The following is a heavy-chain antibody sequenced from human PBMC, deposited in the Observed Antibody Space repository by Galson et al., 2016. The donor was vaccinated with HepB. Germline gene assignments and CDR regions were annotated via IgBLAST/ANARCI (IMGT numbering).Heavy chain of an antibody. V-gene: IGHV3-30-3*01. J-gene: IGHJ1*01. D-gene: IGHD2-2*01. Sequence: SLRLSCAASAFTFNNYAMHWVRRAPGKGLEWVTFISYDGSSKYYADSVKGRFTISRDNSKNTLYLRMNSLRAEDTAVYYCVRDDYTAGKRVLVPAAVGAFWGQGSLVPVSS. CDR1: AFTFNNYA. CDR2: ISYDGSSK. CDR3: VRDDYTAGKRVLVPAAVGAF.